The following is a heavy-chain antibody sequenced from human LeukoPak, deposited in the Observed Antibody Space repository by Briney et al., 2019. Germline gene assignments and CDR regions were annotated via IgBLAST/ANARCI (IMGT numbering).Heavy chain of an antibody. D-gene: IGHD6-13*01. CDR3: ARAPGIAAADGPDY. CDR2: TSYDGSNK. J-gene: IGHJ4*02. Sequence: GGSLRLSCAASGFTFSSYAMHWVRQAPGKGLEWVAVTSYDGSNKYYADSVKGRFTISRDNSKNTLYLQMNSLRAEDTAVYYCARAPGIAAADGPDYWGQGTLVTVSS. CDR1: GFTFSSYA. V-gene: IGHV3-30*04.